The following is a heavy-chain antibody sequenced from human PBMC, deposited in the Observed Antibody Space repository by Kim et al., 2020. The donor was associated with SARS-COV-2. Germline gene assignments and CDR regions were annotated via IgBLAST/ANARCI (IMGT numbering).Heavy chain of an antibody. CDR2: INTNTGNP. D-gene: IGHD6-13*01. CDR1: GYTFTSYA. CDR3: ARDSPNSSSWYPLRY. J-gene: IGHJ4*02. Sequence: ASVKVSCKPSGYTFTSYAMNWVRQAPGQGLEWMGWINTNTGNPTYAQGFTGRFVFSLDTSVSTAYLQISSLKAEDTAVYYCARDSPNSSSWYPLRYWGQGTLVTVSS. V-gene: IGHV7-4-1*02.